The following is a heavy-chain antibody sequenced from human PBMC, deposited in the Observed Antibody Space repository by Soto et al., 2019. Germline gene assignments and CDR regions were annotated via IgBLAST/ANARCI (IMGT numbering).Heavy chain of an antibody. CDR3: ARFHGDNSDDY. Sequence: SVKVSCKASGGTFSSYTISWVRQAPGQGLEWMGRIIPILGIANYAQKFQGRVTITADKSTSTAYMELSSLRSEDTAVYYCARFHGDNSDDYWGQGTLVTVSS. D-gene: IGHD4-17*01. J-gene: IGHJ4*02. CDR2: IIPILGIA. V-gene: IGHV1-69*02. CDR1: GGTFSSYT.